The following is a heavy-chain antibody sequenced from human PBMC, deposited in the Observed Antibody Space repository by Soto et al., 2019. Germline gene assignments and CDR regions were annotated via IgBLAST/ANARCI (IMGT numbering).Heavy chain of an antibody. V-gene: IGHV1-8*01. CDR2: MNPNSGNT. D-gene: IGHD2-15*01. J-gene: IGHJ6*04. Sequence: ASVKVSCKASGYTFTSYDINWVRQATGQGLEWMGWMNPNSGNTGYAQKFQGRVTMTRNTSIITAYMELSSLRSEDTAVYYCARPRGGFYYYGMDVWGKGTAVTVSS. CDR1: GYTFTSYD. CDR3: ARPRGGFYYYGMDV.